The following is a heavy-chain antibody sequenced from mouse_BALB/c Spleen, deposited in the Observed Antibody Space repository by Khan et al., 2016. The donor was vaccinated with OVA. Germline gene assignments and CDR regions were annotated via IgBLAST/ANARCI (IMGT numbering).Heavy chain of an antibody. Sequence: EVKLQESGPGLVKPSQSLSLTCTVTGYSLNSDYAWHWIRQFPGNKLEWMGYISYSGSTSYNPSLKSRISITRDTSTNQFFLQLNSVTTEDTATDYCARKDDYDAMDYWGQGTSVTVSS. J-gene: IGHJ4*01. CDR2: ISYSGST. V-gene: IGHV3-2*02. CDR3: ARKDDYDAMDY. CDR1: GYSLNSDYA.